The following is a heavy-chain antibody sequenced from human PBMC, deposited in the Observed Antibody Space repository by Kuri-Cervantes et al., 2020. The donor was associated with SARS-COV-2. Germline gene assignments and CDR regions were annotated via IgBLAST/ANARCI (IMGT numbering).Heavy chain of an antibody. J-gene: IGHJ5*02. D-gene: IGHD3-3*01. V-gene: IGHV4-34*01. CDR2: INHSGST. Sequence: SQTLSLTCAVYGGSFSGYYWSWIRQPPGKGLEWIGEINHSGSTNCNPSLKSRVTISVDTSKNQFSLKLSSVTAADTAVYYCARGVPGYYDFWSGYSTRWFDPWGQGTLVTVSS. CDR1: GGSFSGYY. CDR3: ARGVPGYYDFWSGYSTRWFDP.